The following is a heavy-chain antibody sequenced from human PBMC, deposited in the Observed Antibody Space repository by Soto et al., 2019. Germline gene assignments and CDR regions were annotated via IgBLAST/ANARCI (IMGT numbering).Heavy chain of an antibody. V-gene: IGHV1-2*04. CDR1: GDSFNDYY. J-gene: IGHJ6*03. Sequence: QVQLVQSGAEVRKPGASVTVSCRSSGDSFNDYYIHWVRQAPGQGLEWMGWINPHGGVTKYAQKFQGWVSMTGNTSIRTVYMQLSRLRSDDTAGYYCARESGGATATLDYYYFYMDVWGTGTTVTVSS. CDR2: INPHGGVT. CDR3: ARESGGATATLDYYYFYMDV. D-gene: IGHD5-12*01.